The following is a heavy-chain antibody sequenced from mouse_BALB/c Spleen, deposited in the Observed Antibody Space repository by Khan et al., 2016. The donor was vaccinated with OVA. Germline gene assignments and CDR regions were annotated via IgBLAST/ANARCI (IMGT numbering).Heavy chain of an antibody. CDR1: GYSITSDYA. CDR3: ARIYGEDFDY. Sequence: EVQLVESGPGLVKPSQSLSLTCTVTGYSITSDYAWNWIRQFPGNKLEWMGYISYSGNTKYNPSLKSRISITRDTSENQFFLQLNSVTIEDTATYYCARIYGEDFDYWGQGTTLTVSS. V-gene: IGHV3-2*02. D-gene: IGHD1-1*01. CDR2: ISYSGNT. J-gene: IGHJ2*01.